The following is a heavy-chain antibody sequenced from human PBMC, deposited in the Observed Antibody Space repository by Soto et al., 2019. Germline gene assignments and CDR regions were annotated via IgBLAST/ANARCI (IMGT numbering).Heavy chain of an antibody. CDR2: IKSDGSSI. CDR1: GFTFSTYW. V-gene: IGHV3-74*01. J-gene: IGHJ2*01. CDR3: AREAGLHVSWYFDL. D-gene: IGHD6-13*01. Sequence: EVQLVESGGGLLQPGGSLRLSCAASGFTFSTYWMHWVRQAPGEGLVWVSRIKSDGSSISYADSVKGRFTISRDNARNTLSLQMNSLRAEDTAVYYCAREAGLHVSWYFDLWGRGTLVTVS.